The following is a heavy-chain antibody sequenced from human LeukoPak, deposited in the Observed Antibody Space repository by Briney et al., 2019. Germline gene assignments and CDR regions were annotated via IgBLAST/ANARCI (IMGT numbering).Heavy chain of an antibody. V-gene: IGHV3-30*03. Sequence: GGSLRLSCAASGFTFSSYGMHWVRQAPGKGLEWVSLISSGGTYEYYADSVNGRFTISRDNSKNTLYLQLNSLRAEDTAVYYCARDSTYYYDSGSSGPHYFDNWGQGTLVTVSS. D-gene: IGHD3-10*01. J-gene: IGHJ4*02. CDR3: ARDSTYYYDSGSSGPHYFDN. CDR2: ISSGGTYE. CDR1: GFTFSSYG.